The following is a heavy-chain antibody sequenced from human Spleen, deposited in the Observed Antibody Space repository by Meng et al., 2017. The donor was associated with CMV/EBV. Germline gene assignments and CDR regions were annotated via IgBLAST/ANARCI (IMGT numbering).Heavy chain of an antibody. CDR3: ARKRSFWSGFGYYYYGMDV. CDR1: GYTFTSYD. D-gene: IGHD3-3*01. J-gene: IGHJ6*02. V-gene: IGHV1-8*01. CDR2: MNPNSGNT. Sequence: ASVKVSCKASGYTFTSYDINWVRQATGQGLEWMGWMNPNSGNTGYAQKFQGRVTMTRNTSISTAYMELSSLRSEDTAVYYCARKRSFWSGFGYYYYGMDVWGQGTTVTVSS.